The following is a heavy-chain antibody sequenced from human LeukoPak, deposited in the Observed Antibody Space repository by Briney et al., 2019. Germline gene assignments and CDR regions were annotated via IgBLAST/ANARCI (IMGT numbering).Heavy chain of an antibody. CDR1: GGSISSYY. D-gene: IGHD4-17*01. CDR3: ARGGGPTVTTSGGFDY. J-gene: IGHJ4*02. Sequence: SETLSLTCTVSGGSISSYYWSWIRQPPGKGLEWIGYIYYSGSTNYNPSLESRVTISVDTSKNQFSLKLSSVTAADTAVYYCARGGGPTVTTSGGFDYWGQGTLVTVSS. V-gene: IGHV4-59*01. CDR2: IYYSGST.